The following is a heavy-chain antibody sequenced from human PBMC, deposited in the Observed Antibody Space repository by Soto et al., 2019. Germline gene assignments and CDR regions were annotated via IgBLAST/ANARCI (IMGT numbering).Heavy chain of an antibody. J-gene: IGHJ5*02. CDR2: ISYDGSNK. Sequence: GGSLRLSCAASGFTFSSYGMHWVRQAPGKGLEWVAVISYDGSNKYYADSVKGRFTISRDNSKNTLYLQMNSLRAEDTAVYYCAKDWVDYGNWFDPWGQGTLVTVSS. D-gene: IGHD3-10*01. CDR3: AKDWVDYGNWFDP. V-gene: IGHV3-30*18. CDR1: GFTFSSYG.